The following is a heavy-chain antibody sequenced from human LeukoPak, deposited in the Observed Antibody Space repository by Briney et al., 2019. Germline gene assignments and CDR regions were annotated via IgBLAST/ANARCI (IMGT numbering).Heavy chain of an antibody. CDR1: GFTFSSYA. D-gene: IGHD6-13*01. CDR3: ARGYGGPETGIAAAGWFDP. CDR2: ISYDGSNK. Sequence: GGSLRLSCAASGFTFSSYAMHWVRQAPGKGLEWVAVISYDGSNKYYADSVKGRFTISRDNSKNTLYLQMNSLRAEDTAVYYCARGYGGPETGIAAAGWFDPWGQGTLVTVSS. V-gene: IGHV3-30-3*01. J-gene: IGHJ5*02.